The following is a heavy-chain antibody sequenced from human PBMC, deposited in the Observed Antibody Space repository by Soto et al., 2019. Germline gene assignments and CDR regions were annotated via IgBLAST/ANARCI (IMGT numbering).Heavy chain of an antibody. CDR1: GYTFTSFG. Sequence: QVQLVQSGAEVKKPGASVTVSCRASGYTFTSFGFSWVRQAPGQGLEWMGWISAYNGHTNYSQNRQDRVTMTTDTSTSTAYMELSSLRSDDTAVYYCARGIYCSGANSRQLDFWGQGTLVTVSS. V-gene: IGHV1-18*01. J-gene: IGHJ4*02. D-gene: IGHD2-15*01. CDR3: ARGIYCSGANSRQLDF. CDR2: ISAYNGHT.